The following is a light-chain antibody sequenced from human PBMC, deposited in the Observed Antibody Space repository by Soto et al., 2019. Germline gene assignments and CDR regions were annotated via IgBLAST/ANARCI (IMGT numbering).Light chain of an antibody. J-gene: IGKJ1*01. CDR3: QPYSTLWT. Sequence: DIQMTQSPSTLSASVGNRVTITCRASQSVSRWLAWYQQKPGKVPKLLIYDASSLESGVPSRFSGSGSGTEFTLTIHSLQPGDSATYSCQPYSTLWTFDQGTKVEIK. CDR1: QSVSRW. CDR2: DAS. V-gene: IGKV1-5*01.